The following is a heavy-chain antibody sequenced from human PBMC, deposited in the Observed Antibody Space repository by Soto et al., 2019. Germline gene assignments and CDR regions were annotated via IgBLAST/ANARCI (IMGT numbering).Heavy chain of an antibody. CDR1: GDTFSTNS. CDR2: IIPIFGIT. V-gene: IGHV1-69*13. CDR3: APDGCLGGSCHHVFDI. Sequence: ASVKVSCKASGDTFSTNSISWVRQAPGQGLEWMGGIIPIFGITNSTQRFRGRITITADESTSTAYMELNRLRSDDTAVYYCAPDGCLGGSCHHVFDIRGQGTMVTV. J-gene: IGHJ3*02. D-gene: IGHD3-3*01.